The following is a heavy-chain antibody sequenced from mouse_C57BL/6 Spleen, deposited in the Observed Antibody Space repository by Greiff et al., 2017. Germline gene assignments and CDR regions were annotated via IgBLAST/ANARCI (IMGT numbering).Heavy chain of an antibody. CDR3: ASYRTYYYGSSRYFDV. CDR2: IYPGDGDT. D-gene: IGHD1-1*01. CDR1: GYAFSSYW. V-gene: IGHV1-80*01. Sequence: QVQLQQSGAELVKPGASVKISCKASGYAFSSYWMNWVKQRPGKGLEWIGQIYPGDGDTNYNGKFKGKATLTADKSSSTAYMQLSSLTSEDSAVYFCASYRTYYYGSSRYFDVWGTGTTVTVSS. J-gene: IGHJ1*03.